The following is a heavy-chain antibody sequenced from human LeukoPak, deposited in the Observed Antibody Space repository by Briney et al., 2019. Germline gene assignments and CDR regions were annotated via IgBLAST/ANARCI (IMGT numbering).Heavy chain of an antibody. CDR1: GFTFSSYS. Sequence: HPGGSLRLSCAASGFTFSSYSMNWVRQAPGKGLEWVSYISSSSSTIYYADSVKGRFTISRDNAKNSLYLQMNSLRAEDTAVYYCAKDGIWFGELFYYFDYWGQGTLVTVSS. J-gene: IGHJ4*02. CDR3: AKDGIWFGELFYYFDY. V-gene: IGHV3-48*01. D-gene: IGHD3-10*01. CDR2: ISSSSSTI.